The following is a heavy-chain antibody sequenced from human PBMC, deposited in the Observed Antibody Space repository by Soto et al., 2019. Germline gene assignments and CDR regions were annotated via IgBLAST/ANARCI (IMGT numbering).Heavy chain of an antibody. V-gene: IGHV3-23*01. CDR1: GFTFNNYA. Sequence: HPGGSLRLSCAASGFTFNNYALSWVRQSPGKGLEWVSGTSASGSRSFYADSVKGRFTVSRDFPKNTLSLQMDSLRAEDTAVYFCGKDPNGDYVGGFEFWGPGTMVTVSS. J-gene: IGHJ3*01. D-gene: IGHD4-17*01. CDR3: GKDPNGDYVGGFEF. CDR2: TSASGSRS.